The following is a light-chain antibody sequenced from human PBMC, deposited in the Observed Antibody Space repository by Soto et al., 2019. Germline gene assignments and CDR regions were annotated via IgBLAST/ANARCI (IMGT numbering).Light chain of an antibody. Sequence: QPVLTQSPSASASLGASVKLTCTLSSGHSTYSIAWHQQQPEKGPRYLMKLNSDGSHNKGDGISDRFSGSSSGAERYLTISSLQSEDEGDYYCQTWNVGIVVFGGGTKVTVL. CDR3: QTWNVGIVV. CDR1: SGHSTYS. CDR2: LNSDGSH. J-gene: IGLJ2*01. V-gene: IGLV4-69*01.